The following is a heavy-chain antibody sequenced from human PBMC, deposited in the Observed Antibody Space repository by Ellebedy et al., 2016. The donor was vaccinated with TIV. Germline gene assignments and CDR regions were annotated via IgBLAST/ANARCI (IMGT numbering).Heavy chain of an antibody. V-gene: IGHV3-23*01. CDR1: GFSFRTYA. Sequence: GESLKISCAASGFSFRTYAMDWVRQAPGKGLDWLSAIGSRSEDKFYTDSVKGRFTIARDNSKNTLWLQMNSLRAEDTAVYYCAREEGDSSSDWFDPWGQGTLVTVSS. D-gene: IGHD6-6*01. CDR3: AREEGDSSSDWFDP. J-gene: IGHJ5*02. CDR2: IGSRSEDK.